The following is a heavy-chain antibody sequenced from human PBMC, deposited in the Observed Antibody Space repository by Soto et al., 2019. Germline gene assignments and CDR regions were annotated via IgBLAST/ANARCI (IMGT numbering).Heavy chain of an antibody. CDR1: GGTFSSYA. Sequence: QVQLVQSGAEVKKPGSSVKVSCKASGGTFSSYAISWVRQAPGQGLEWMGGIIPIFGTANYAQKFQGRVTITADESTSTAYMELSGLRSEATAVYYCARVEDIVLVPAATGMDVWGQGTTVTVSS. CDR2: IIPIFGTA. CDR3: ARVEDIVLVPAATGMDV. D-gene: IGHD2-2*01. J-gene: IGHJ6*02. V-gene: IGHV1-69*12.